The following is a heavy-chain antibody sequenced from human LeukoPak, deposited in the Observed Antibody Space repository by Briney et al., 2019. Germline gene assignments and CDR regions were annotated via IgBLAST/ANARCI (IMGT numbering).Heavy chain of an antibody. CDR3: ARRRITIFGVVINPLFDY. CDR2: INHSGST. Sequence: PSETLSLTCTVSGGSISSSSYYWSWIRQPPGKGLEWIGEINHSGSTNYNPSLKSRVTISVDASKNQFSLKLSSVTAADTAVYYCARRRITIFGVVINPLFDYWGQGTLVTVSS. CDR1: GGSISSSSYY. J-gene: IGHJ4*02. D-gene: IGHD3-3*01. V-gene: IGHV4-39*07.